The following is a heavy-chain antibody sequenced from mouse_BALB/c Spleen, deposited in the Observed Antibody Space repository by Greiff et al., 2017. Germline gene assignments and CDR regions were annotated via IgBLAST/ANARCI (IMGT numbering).Heavy chain of an antibody. V-gene: IGHV2-6-7*01. CDR2: IWGDGST. J-gene: IGHJ2*01. Sequence: VQGVESGPGLVAPSQSLSITCTVSGFSLTGYGVNWVRQPPGKGLEWLGMIWGDGSTDYNSALKSRLSISKDNSKSQVFLKMNSLQTDDTARYYCARLYYRYFFDYWGQGTTLTVSS. CDR1: GFSLTGYG. CDR3: ARLYYRYFFDY. D-gene: IGHD2-14*01.